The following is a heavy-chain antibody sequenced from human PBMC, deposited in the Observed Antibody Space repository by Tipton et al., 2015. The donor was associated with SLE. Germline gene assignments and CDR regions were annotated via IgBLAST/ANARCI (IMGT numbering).Heavy chain of an antibody. D-gene: IGHD6-13*01. J-gene: IGHJ4*02. CDR3: ARELEGVGSQQLVN. CDR1: GGSISSGSYY. Sequence: PGLVKPSETLSLTCTVSGGSISSGSYYWGWIRQPPGKGLEWIGTIYYSGSTYYNPSLKSRVTISVDTSKNQFSLKLSSVTAADTAVYYCARELEGVGSQQLVNWGQGTLVTVSS. V-gene: IGHV4-39*07. CDR2: IYYSGST.